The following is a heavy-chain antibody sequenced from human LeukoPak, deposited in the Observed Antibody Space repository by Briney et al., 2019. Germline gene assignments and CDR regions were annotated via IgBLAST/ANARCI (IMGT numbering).Heavy chain of an antibody. CDR2: IRYDGSNK. V-gene: IGHV3-30*02. J-gene: IGHJ4*02. D-gene: IGHD2-2*01. CDR1: GFTLSSYG. CDR3: AKEVDVVVPAATHSDY. Sequence: SGGSLRLSCAASGFTLSSYGMHWVRQAPGKGVEWVAFIRYDGSNKYYAASVKGRFTISRDNSKNTLYLQMNSLRAEDTAVYYCAKEVDVVVPAATHSDYWGQGTLVTVSS.